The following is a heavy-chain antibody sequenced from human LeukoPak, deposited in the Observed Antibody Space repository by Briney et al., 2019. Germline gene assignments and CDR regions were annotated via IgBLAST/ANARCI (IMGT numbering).Heavy chain of an antibody. V-gene: IGHV3-30*18. CDR2: ISYDANTK. CDR3: AKDRASSWSLDY. D-gene: IGHD6-13*01. J-gene: IGHJ4*02. Sequence: GASLRLSCAASGFTFSSDGMHWVRQAPGKGLEWLTFISYDANTKYYSDSVRGRFTVSRDNSKNTMYLQMNSLRPEDTAMYYCAKDRASSWSLDYWGQGNLVTVSS. CDR1: GFTFSSDG.